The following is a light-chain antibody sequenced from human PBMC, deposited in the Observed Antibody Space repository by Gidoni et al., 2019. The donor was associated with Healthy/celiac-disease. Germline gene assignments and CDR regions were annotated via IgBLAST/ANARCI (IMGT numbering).Light chain of an antibody. CDR1: QSVLYSSNNKNY. CDR2: WAS. CDR3: QQYYTTPT. Sequence: DIVITQSPASLAVSLGERATINCKSSQSVLYSSNNKNYLAWYQQKPGQPPNLLIYWASTRESGVPDRFSGSGSGTDFTLTISSLQAEDVAVYYCQQYYTTPTFXQXTKLEIK. V-gene: IGKV4-1*01. J-gene: IGKJ2*01.